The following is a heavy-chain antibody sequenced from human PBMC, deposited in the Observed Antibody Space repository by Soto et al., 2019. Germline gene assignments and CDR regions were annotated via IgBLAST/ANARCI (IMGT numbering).Heavy chain of an antibody. CDR3: ASSVMITFGGVTNFDY. J-gene: IGHJ4*02. D-gene: IGHD3-16*01. CDR2: IIPIFGTA. V-gene: IGHV1-69*13. Sequence: ASVKVSCKASGGTFSSYAISWVRQAPGQGLEWMGGIIPIFGTANYAQKFQGRVTITADESTSTAYMELSSLRSEDTAVYYCASSVMITFGGVTNFDYWGQGTLVTVSS. CDR1: GGTFSSYA.